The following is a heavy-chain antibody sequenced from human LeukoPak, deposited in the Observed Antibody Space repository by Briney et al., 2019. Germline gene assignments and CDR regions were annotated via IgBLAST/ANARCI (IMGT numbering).Heavy chain of an antibody. CDR2: IHYSGST. CDR1: GGSINNYY. D-gene: IGHD1-26*01. J-gene: IGHJ4*02. Sequence: PSETLSLTCTVSGGSINNYYWGWIRQPPGQGLEWIGQIHYSGSTNYNPSLKSRVTISVDTSKNQFSLNLNSVTAADTAKYYCAAGSLPWELRSGVTFDYWGQGTLVTVSS. V-gene: IGHV4-59*08. CDR3: AAGSLPWELRSGVTFDY.